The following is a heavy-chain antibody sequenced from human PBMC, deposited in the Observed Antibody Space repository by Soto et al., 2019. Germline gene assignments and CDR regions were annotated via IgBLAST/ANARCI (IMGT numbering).Heavy chain of an antibody. V-gene: IGHV4-39*01. J-gene: IGHJ4*02. CDR2: IYYSGST. D-gene: IGHD6-6*01. CDR3: AGSAGLSIPGIGFDY. CDR1: GGSISSSSYY. Sequence: SETLSLTCTVSGGSISSSSYYWGWIRQPPGKGLEWIGSIYYSGSTYYNPSLKSRVTISVDTSKNQFSLKLSSVTAADTAVYYCAGSAGLSIPGIGFDYWGQGTLVTVSS.